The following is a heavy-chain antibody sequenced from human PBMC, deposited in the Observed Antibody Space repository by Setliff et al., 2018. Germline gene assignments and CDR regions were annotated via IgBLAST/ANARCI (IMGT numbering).Heavy chain of an antibody. V-gene: IGHV4-34*01. Sequence: SETLSLTCAVYGGSFSGYYWSWIRQPPGKGLEWIGEINHSGSTNYNPSLKSRVTISVDTSKNQFSLXXSSVTAADTAVYYCARGRGWYRASGTGLDYWGQGTLVTVSS. J-gene: IGHJ4*02. D-gene: IGHD6-19*01. CDR1: GGSFSGYY. CDR3: ARGRGWYRASGTGLDY. CDR2: INHSGST.